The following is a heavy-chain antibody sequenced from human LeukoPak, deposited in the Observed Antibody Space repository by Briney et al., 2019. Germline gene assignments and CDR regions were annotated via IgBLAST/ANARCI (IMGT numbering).Heavy chain of an antibody. D-gene: IGHD3-16*01. V-gene: IGHV4-39*01. Sequence: SETLSLTCTVSGGSISSSSYYWGWIRQPPGKGLEWIGSIYYSGSTYYNPSLKSRVTISVNTSKNQFSLKLSSVTAADTAVYYCAGIRGYDYVWGSYLFDYWGQGTLVTVSS. CDR1: GGSISSSSYY. CDR2: IYYSGST. J-gene: IGHJ4*02. CDR3: AGIRGYDYVWGSYLFDY.